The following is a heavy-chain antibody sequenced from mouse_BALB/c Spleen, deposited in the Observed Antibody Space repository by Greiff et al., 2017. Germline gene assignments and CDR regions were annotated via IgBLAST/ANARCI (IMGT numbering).Heavy chain of an antibody. J-gene: IGHJ1*01. D-gene: IGHD1-1*01. CDR3: AREGLYYGSSPRYWYFDV. Sequence: EVQLVESGGDLVKPGGSLKLSCAASGFTFSSYGMSWVRQTPDKRLEWVATISSGGSYTYYPDSVKGRFTISRDNAKNTLYLQMSSLKSEDTAMYYCAREGLYYGSSPRYWYFDVWGAGTTVTVSS. V-gene: IGHV5-6*01. CDR2: ISSGGSYT. CDR1: GFTFSSYG.